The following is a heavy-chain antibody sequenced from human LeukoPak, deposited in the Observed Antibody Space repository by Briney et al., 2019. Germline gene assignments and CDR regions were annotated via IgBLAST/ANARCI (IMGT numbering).Heavy chain of an antibody. D-gene: IGHD1-1*01. V-gene: IGHV3-33*01. Sequence: PGRSLRLSCAASGFTFSSYGMHWVRQAPGKGLEWVAVIWYDGSYKYYADSVKGRFTISRDNSKNTLYLQMSSLKTEDTAVYYCTTTGGHNSLGLWGRGTLVTVSS. CDR2: IWYDGSYK. J-gene: IGHJ2*01. CDR1: GFTFSSYG. CDR3: TTTGGHNSLGL.